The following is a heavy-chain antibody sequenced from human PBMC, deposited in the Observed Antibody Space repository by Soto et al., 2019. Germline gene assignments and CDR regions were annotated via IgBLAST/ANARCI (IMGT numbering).Heavy chain of an antibody. CDR2: IYYSGST. Sequence: SETLSLTGTGSGGSISSSSYYCGWIRQPPGKGLEWIGSIYYSGSTYYNPSLKSRVTISVDTSKNQFSLKLSSVTAADTAVYYCARTSRFDSWGQGTLVTVSS. D-gene: IGHD6-6*01. CDR3: ARTSRFDS. V-gene: IGHV4-39*01. CDR1: GGSISSSSYY. J-gene: IGHJ4*02.